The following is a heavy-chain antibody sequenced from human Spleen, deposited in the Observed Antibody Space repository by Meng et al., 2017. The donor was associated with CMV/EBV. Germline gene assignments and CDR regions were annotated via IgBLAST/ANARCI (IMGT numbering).Heavy chain of an antibody. CDR3: ARGRLAARPHYFDY. V-gene: IGHV4-34*01. J-gene: IGHJ4*02. D-gene: IGHD6-6*01. Sequence: VSGGSFSGYSWSWIRQPPGKGLEWIGEINHSGSTNYNPSLKSRVTISVDTSKNQFSLKLSSVTAADTAVYYCARGRLAARPHYFDYWGQGTLVTVSS. CDR1: GGSFSGYS. CDR2: INHSGST.